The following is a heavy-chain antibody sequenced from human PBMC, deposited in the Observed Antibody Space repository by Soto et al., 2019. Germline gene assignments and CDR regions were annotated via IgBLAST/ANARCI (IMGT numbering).Heavy chain of an antibody. CDR2: IGTAGDT. J-gene: IGHJ3*02. V-gene: IGHV3-13*01. Sequence: PGGSLRLSCAASGFTFSSYDMHWVRQATGKGLEWVSAIGTAGDTYYPGSVKGRFTISRENAKNSLYLQMNSLRAGDTAVYYCVRGYYDILTGPAYSFDIWGQGTMVTVSS. CDR1: GFTFSSYD. CDR3: VRGYYDILTGPAYSFDI. D-gene: IGHD3-9*01.